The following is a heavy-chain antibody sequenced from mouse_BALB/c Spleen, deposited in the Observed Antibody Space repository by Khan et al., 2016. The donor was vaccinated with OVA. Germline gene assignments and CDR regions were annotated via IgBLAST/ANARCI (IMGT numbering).Heavy chain of an antibody. J-gene: IGHJ3*01. D-gene: IGHD3-3*01. CDR2: ISYSGST. CDR3: EGGRAY. Sequence: EVQLQESGPGLVKPSQSLSLTCTVTGYSITSDYAWNWIRQFPGNKLEWMGYISYSGSTSYTPSLKSRISITRDTSKNPLFLQLNSVTTEDTATYYCEGGRAYWGQGTLVTVSA. CDR1: GYSITSDYA. V-gene: IGHV3-2*02.